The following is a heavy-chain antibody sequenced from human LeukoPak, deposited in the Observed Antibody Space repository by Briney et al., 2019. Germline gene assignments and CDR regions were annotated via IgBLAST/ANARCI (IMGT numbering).Heavy chain of an antibody. D-gene: IGHD2-2*01. V-gene: IGHV3-49*04. CDR2: IRSKAYGGTI. Sequence: GGSLRLSCRTSGFTFGDYAMNWVRQAPGKGLEWISFIRSKAYGGTIEYAASVKGRFTISRDDSKRVAYLRMNSLKTDDTAVYYCTRDLGDHCSSTTCYDALVDSWGQGTLFTVSS. CDR3: TRDLGDHCSSTTCYDALVDS. CDR1: GFTFGDYA. J-gene: IGHJ4*02.